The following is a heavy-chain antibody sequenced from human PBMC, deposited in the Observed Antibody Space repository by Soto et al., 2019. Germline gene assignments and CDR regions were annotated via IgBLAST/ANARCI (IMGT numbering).Heavy chain of an antibody. CDR1: GLTFSISW. CDR2: INPAGNVQ. CDR3: ATANTPYAFDM. Sequence: VQLEESGGGLVQPGESLRLSCTASGLTFSISWMTWVRQAPGEGLEWVSNINPAGNVQHYADSVKERFTISRDNAKNSLFLQMSGLRVEDTAVYYCATANTPYAFDMWGQGTMVTVSS. V-gene: IGHV3-7*01. J-gene: IGHJ3*02.